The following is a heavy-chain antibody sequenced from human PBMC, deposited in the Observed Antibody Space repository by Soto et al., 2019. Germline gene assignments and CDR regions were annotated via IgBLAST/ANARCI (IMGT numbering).Heavy chain of an antibody. J-gene: IGHJ4*02. CDR2: IIPIFGTA. CDR3: ARSPSYQPLPSPPSY. Sequence: ASVKVSCKASGGTFSSYAISWVRQAPGQGLEWMGGIIPIFGTANYAQKFQGRVTITADESTSTAYMELSSLRSEDTAVYYCARSPSYQPLPSPPSYWGQGTLVTVSS. V-gene: IGHV1-69*13. CDR1: GGTFSSYA. D-gene: IGHD2-2*01.